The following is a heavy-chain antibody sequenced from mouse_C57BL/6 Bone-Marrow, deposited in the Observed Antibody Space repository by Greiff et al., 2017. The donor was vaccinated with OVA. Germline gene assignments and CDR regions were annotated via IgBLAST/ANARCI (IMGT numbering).Heavy chain of an antibody. V-gene: IGHV14-2*01. CDR3: AEERGGTPYFDY. Sequence: VQLKESGAELVKPGASVKLSCTASGFNIKDYYMHWVKQRTEQGLEWIGRIDPEDGETKYAPKFQGKATITADTSSTTAYLQLSSLTSEDTAVYYGAEERGGTPYFDYWGQGTTLTVSS. CDR2: IDPEDGET. D-gene: IGHD3-3*01. CDR1: GFNIKDYY. J-gene: IGHJ2*01.